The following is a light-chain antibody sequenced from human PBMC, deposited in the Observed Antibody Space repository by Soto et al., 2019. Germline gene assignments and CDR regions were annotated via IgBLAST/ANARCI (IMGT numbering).Light chain of an antibody. CDR3: QHYNNWPPWT. CDR1: QSVSSN. Sequence: EIEMTQSAATLSLSPGERVTLYCCASQSVSSNLAWYQQKPGQAPRLLIYGASTRVTGVPARFSGSGSGTEFILIISSLQSEDFAVYYCQHYNNWPPWTFGQGTKVDIK. CDR2: GAS. J-gene: IGKJ1*01. V-gene: IGKV3-15*01.